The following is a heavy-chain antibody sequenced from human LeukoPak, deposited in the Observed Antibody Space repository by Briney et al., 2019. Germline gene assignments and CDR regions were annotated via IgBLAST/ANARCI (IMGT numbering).Heavy chain of an antibody. Sequence: GGSLRLSCAASGFTFSSYGMHWVRQAPGKGLEWVAVISYDGSNKYYADSVKGRFTTSRDNSKNTLYLQMNSLRAEDTAVYYCAKDLEELGIDYFDYWGQGTLDTVSS. J-gene: IGHJ4*02. D-gene: IGHD7-27*01. CDR1: GFTFSSYG. CDR2: ISYDGSNK. CDR3: AKDLEELGIDYFDY. V-gene: IGHV3-30*18.